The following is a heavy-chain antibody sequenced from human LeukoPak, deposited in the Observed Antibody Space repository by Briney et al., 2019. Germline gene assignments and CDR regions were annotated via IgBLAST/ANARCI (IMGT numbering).Heavy chain of an antibody. D-gene: IGHD2/OR15-2a*01. Sequence: GGSLRLSCAASGFTFSSYWMSWVRQAPGKGLEWVANIKEDGSEKNYVDSVKGRFTVSRDNAKNSLYLQMNSLRAEDTAMYYCARGFSISYWGQGTLVTVSS. J-gene: IGHJ4*02. V-gene: IGHV3-7*05. CDR3: ARGFSISY. CDR2: IKEDGSEK. CDR1: GFTFSSYW.